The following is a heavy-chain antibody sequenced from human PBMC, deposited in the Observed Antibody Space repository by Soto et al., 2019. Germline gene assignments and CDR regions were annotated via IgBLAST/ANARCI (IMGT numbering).Heavy chain of an antibody. V-gene: IGHV3-33*01. Sequence: QVQLVESGGGVVQPGRSLRLSCVSSGFTFSSYGMHWVRQAPGRGLEWVAGIWFDASKRYYGDCVKGRYTISRDSFKNTVYREMNRLRVEDTAVYYCARGHHLYGDYIVMAYWGRGTLVTVSS. CDR3: ARGHHLYGDYIVMAY. CDR1: GFTFSSYG. J-gene: IGHJ4*02. D-gene: IGHD4-17*01. CDR2: IWFDASKR.